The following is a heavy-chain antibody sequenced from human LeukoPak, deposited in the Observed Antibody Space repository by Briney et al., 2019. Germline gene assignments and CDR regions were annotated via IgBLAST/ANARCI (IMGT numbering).Heavy chain of an antibody. Sequence: GGSLRLSCAASGFTSSTYWIHWVRQAPGKGLMWVSRINSDGSSTSYADSVKGRFTISRDNAKNTVYLHMNSLKVEDTAVYDCARSYYGDYEDFWGQGTLVAVSS. CDR3: ARSYYGDYEDF. CDR2: INSDGSST. CDR1: GFTSSTYW. V-gene: IGHV3-74*01. J-gene: IGHJ4*02. D-gene: IGHD4-17*01.